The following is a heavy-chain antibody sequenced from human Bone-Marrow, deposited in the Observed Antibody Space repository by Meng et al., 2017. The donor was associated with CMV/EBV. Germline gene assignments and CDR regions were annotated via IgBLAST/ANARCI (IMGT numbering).Heavy chain of an antibody. Sequence: SVKVSCKASGDTFKNYAISWVRQAPGQGLEWMGGLIPVYATAGYAQQFEGRVTITTDQSTSTAYMELRSLSPDDTGVYYCARGVSQYVEKSSFDFWGQGTLVTVYS. V-gene: IGHV1-69*05. J-gene: IGHJ4*02. CDR1: GDTFKNYA. CDR2: LIPVYATA. CDR3: ARGVSQYVEKSSFDF. D-gene: IGHD2/OR15-2a*01.